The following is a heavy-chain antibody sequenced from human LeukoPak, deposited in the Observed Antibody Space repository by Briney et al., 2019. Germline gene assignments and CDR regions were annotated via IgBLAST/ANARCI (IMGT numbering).Heavy chain of an antibody. V-gene: IGHV3-48*01. CDR3: ASLGYSYGKGVFDY. CDR2: ISSSSSTI. J-gene: IGHJ4*02. Sequence: GGSLRLSCAASGFTFSSYSMNWVRQAPGKGLERVSYISSSSSTIYYADSVKGRFTIFRDNAKNSLYLQMNSLRAEDTAVYYCASLGYSYGKGVFDYWGQGTLVTVSS. D-gene: IGHD5-18*01. CDR1: GFTFSSYS.